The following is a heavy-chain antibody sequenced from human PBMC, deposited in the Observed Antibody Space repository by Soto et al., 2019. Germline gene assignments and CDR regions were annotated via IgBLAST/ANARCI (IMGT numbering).Heavy chain of an antibody. CDR2: IMQDGSQK. Sequence: GGSLRLSCEASGFTFSAYWMSWVRQAPGKGLEWVANIMQDGSQKYLVDSVKGRFTISRDNAKNSLYLQMNSLRAEDTAVYYCVRDGGSGWHFDSWGKGTLVTVSS. J-gene: IGHJ4*02. D-gene: IGHD6-19*01. CDR1: GFTFSAYW. V-gene: IGHV3-7*01. CDR3: VRDGGSGWHFDS.